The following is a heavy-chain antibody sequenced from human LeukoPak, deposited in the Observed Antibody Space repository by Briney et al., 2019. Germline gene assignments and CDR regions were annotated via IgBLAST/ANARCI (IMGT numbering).Heavy chain of an antibody. CDR2: IYYSGST. D-gene: IGHD3-16*01. Sequence: PSQTLSLTCTVSGGSISSGGYYWSWIRQHPGKGLEWIGYIYYSGSTYYNPSLKSRGTIVLDTSRNQFSLRLSSVTAADTAVYYCTQGAGWLIDYWGQGILVSVSS. V-gene: IGHV4-31*09. CDR3: TQGAGWLIDY. CDR1: GGSISSGGYY. J-gene: IGHJ4*02.